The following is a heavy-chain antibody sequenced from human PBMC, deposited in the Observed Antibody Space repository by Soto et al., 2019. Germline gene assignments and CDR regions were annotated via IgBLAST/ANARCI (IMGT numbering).Heavy chain of an antibody. D-gene: IGHD4-17*01. CDR2: IYYSGST. CDR3: ASLYGDYGRVCWLDP. J-gene: IGHJ5*02. V-gene: IGHV4-31*03. CDR1: GGSISSGGYY. Sequence: SETLSLTCTVSGGSISSGGYYWRWIRQHPGKGLEWIGYIYYSGSTYYNPSLKSRVTISVDTSKNQFSLKLSSVTAADTAVYYCASLYGDYGRVCWLDPWGQGTLVTVSS.